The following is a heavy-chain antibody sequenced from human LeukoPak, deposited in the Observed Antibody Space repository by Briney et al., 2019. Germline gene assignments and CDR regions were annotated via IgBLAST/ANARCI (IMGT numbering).Heavy chain of an antibody. Sequence: GGSLRLSCAASGFTFDNYGMTWVRQAPGKGLEWVSGTNWNGGSTGYADSVKGRFIISRDNAKNCLYLQMNSLRGEDTALYHCARVHTAGGYSGTDYWGQGTLVTVSS. J-gene: IGHJ4*02. D-gene: IGHD1-26*01. CDR2: TNWNGGST. CDR3: ARVHTAGGYSGTDY. CDR1: GFTFDNYG. V-gene: IGHV3-20*01.